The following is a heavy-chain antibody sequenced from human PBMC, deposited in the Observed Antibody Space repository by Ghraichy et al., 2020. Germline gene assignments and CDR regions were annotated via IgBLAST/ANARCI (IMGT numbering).Heavy chain of an antibody. CDR1: GGSFSGYY. D-gene: IGHD6-13*01. CDR2: INHSGST. Sequence: SETLSLTCAVYGGSFSGYYWSWIRQPPGKGLEWIGEINHSGSTNYNPSLKSRVTISVDTSKNQFSLKLSSVTAADTAVYYCARAYIAPEKYYYYYYYMDVWGKGTTVTVSS. V-gene: IGHV4-34*01. CDR3: ARAYIAPEKYYYYYYYMDV. J-gene: IGHJ6*03.